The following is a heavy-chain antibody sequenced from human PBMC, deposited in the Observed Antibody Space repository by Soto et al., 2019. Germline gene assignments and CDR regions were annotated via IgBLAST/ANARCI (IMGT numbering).Heavy chain of an antibody. Sequence: GASVKVSCKASGYTFTSYGISWVRQAPGQGLEWMGWISAYNGNTNYAQKFQGRVTMTRDTSISTAYMELSRLRSDDTAVYYCARDYDILTGYYDSGGPNWFDPWGQGTLVTVSS. CDR1: GYTFTSYG. V-gene: IGHV1-18*04. J-gene: IGHJ5*02. CDR3: ARDYDILTGYYDSGGPNWFDP. D-gene: IGHD3-9*01. CDR2: ISAYNGNT.